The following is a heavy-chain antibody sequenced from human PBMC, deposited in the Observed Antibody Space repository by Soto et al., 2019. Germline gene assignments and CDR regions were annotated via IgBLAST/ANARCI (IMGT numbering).Heavy chain of an antibody. D-gene: IGHD3-16*02. J-gene: IGHJ4*02. CDR3: MTDRQYRPAY. V-gene: IGHV3-15*07. CDR1: GFTFNDAW. CDR2: IKSESDGGTT. Sequence: GGSLRLSCAGSGFTFNDAWMNWVRQAPGKGLEWVGRIKSESDGGTTAYAAPVKGRFTISRDDSKNTVYLQMNSLRTEDTALYYCMTDRQYRPAYWGQGTQVTV.